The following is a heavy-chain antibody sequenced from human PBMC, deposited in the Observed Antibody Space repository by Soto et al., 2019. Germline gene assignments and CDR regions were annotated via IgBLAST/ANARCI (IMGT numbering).Heavy chain of an antibody. CDR2: IYFSGRT. V-gene: IGHV4-59*01. CDR1: GGSISGYY. Sequence: SETLSLTCPVSGGSISGYYWNWIRQPPGKGLEWIGYIYFSGRTNYNPSLKSRVTISIDTSKNQFSLKLTSATAADTAVYYCSRDVDFGEEDVWGQGTTVTVSS. D-gene: IGHD4-17*01. CDR3: SRDVDFGEEDV. J-gene: IGHJ6*02.